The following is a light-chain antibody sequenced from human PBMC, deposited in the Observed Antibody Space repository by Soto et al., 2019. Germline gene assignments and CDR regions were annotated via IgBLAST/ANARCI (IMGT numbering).Light chain of an antibody. CDR1: QTVRRR. J-gene: IGKJ1*01. CDR2: DVS. CDR3: QHYNIFPWT. Sequence: DIQMTQSPSSLSASVGDRITITCRASQTVRRRLAWYQQKPGTAPTLLIYDVSTLERGVPSRFSGSGSGTEFTLTISSLQADDFATYYCQHYNIFPWTFGQGTKVEI. V-gene: IGKV1-5*01.